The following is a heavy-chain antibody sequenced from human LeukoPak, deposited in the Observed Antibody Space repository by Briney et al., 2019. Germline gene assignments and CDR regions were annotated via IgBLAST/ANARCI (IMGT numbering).Heavy chain of an antibody. J-gene: IGHJ3*02. CDR3: ARDPSYGAFDI. CDR1: GYTFTGYY. D-gene: IGHD2-21*01. CDR2: INPNSGGT. V-gene: IGHV1-2*02. Sequence: SVKVSCKASGYTFTGYYMHWVRQAPGQGLEWMGWINPNSGGTNYAQKFQGRVTMTRDTSISTAYMELSSLRVEDTALYYCARDPSYGAFDIWGQGTIVTVSS.